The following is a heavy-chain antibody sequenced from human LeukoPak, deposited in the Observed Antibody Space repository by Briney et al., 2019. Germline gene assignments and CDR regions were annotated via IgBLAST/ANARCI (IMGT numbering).Heavy chain of an antibody. J-gene: IGHJ4*02. D-gene: IGHD2-2*01. V-gene: IGHV1-46*01. CDR1: GYTFTSYY. CDR3: AREDCSSTSCYYYFDY. CDR2: INPSGGST. Sequence: ASVKVSCKASGYTFTSYYMHWVRQAPGQGLEWMGIINPSGGSTSYAQKFQGRVTMTRDTSISTAYMELSRLRSDDTAVYYCAREDCSSTSCYYYFDYWGQGALVTVSS.